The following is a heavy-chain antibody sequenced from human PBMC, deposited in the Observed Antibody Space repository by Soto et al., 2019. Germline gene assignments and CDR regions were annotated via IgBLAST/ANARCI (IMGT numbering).Heavy chain of an antibody. CDR3: ARDSSGWYGPYDY. CDR2: IKQDGSEK. D-gene: IGHD6-19*01. Sequence: GSLRLSCAASGFTFRTYWMGCVRQAPGKGLEWVANIKQDGSEKYYVDSVTGRFTISRDNAKNSLYLQMNSLRAEDTAVYYCARDSSGWYGPYDYWGQGTLVTVSS. J-gene: IGHJ4*02. CDR1: GFTFRTYW. V-gene: IGHV3-7*01.